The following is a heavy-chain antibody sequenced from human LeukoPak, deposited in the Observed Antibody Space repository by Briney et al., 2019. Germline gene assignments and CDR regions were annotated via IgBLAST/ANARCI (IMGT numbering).Heavy chain of an antibody. J-gene: IGHJ3*02. D-gene: IGHD3-22*01. CDR3: ARSGIVVFFKTNYLDDAFDI. CDR2: ISYDGSNK. V-gene: IGHV3-30*04. Sequence: GGSLRLSCAASGFTFSSYAMHWVRQAPGKGLEWVAVISYDGSNKYYADSVKGRFTISRDNSKNTLYLQMNSLRAEDTAVYYCARSGIVVFFKTNYLDDAFDIWGQGTMVTVSS. CDR1: GFTFSSYA.